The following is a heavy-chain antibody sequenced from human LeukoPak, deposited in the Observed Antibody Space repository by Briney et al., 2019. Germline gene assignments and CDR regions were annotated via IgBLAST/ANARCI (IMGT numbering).Heavy chain of an antibody. CDR2: IFHSGTT. V-gene: IGHV4-4*02. Sequence: PSETLSLTCTVSDEVITSNNWWSWVRQSPGKGLERIGEIFHSGTTRYKASLESRVTMLLDKSKNQFSLRLNSVTAADTAVYFCARLRLSGGSFSVGWFDPWGQGIQVTVSS. J-gene: IGHJ5*02. D-gene: IGHD1-26*01. CDR3: ARLRLSGGSFSVGWFDP. CDR1: DEVITSNNW.